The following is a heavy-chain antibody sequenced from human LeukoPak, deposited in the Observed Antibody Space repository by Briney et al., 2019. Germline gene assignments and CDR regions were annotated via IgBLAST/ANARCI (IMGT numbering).Heavy chain of an antibody. Sequence: SQTLSLTCTVSGASISGHYLTWLRQPPGKGLEWIGYISHIGSTNYNPSLKSRVTISVDTSKNQFSLKLTSVTAADTAVYYCARGGSLWVLTWGWGQGTLVTVSS. V-gene: IGHV4-59*11. CDR3: ARGGSLWVLTWG. D-gene: IGHD2-21*01. J-gene: IGHJ4*02. CDR1: GASISGHY. CDR2: ISHIGST.